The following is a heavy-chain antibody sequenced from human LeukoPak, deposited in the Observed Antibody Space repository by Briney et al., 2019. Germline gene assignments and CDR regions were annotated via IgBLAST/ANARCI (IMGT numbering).Heavy chain of an antibody. J-gene: IGHJ4*02. CDR3: VRIATVTTPDY. CDR1: GFTFSSYW. V-gene: IGHV3-74*01. CDR2: INPDGTTT. Sequence: GGSLRLSCAAAGFTFSSYWMHWVRQPLGKGLVWVSRINPDGTTTNYADSVKGRCTISRDNAKNTLYLQMNSLTVEDTALYYCVRIATVTTPDYWGQGTLVTVSS. D-gene: IGHD4-17*01.